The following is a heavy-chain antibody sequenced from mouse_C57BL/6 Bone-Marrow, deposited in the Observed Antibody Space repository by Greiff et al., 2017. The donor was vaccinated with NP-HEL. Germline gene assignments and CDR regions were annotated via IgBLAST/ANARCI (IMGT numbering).Heavy chain of an antibody. V-gene: IGHV1-64*01. CDR3: ARRDYGSSYVPWYFDV. Sequence: QVQLQQPGAELVKPGASVKLSCKASGYTFTSYWMHWVKQRPGQGLEWIGMIHPNSGSTNYNEKFKSKATLTVDKSSSTAYMQLSSLTSEDSAVYYCARRDYGSSYVPWYFDVWGTGTTVTVSS. J-gene: IGHJ1*03. CDR1: GYTFTSYW. CDR2: IHPNSGST. D-gene: IGHD1-1*01.